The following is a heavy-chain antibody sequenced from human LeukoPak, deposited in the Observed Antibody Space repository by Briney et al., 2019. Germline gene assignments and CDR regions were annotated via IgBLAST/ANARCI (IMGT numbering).Heavy chain of an antibody. CDR2: ISGSDDST. CDR1: GLTFSSYA. Sequence: PGGSLRLSCAASGLTFSSYATSWVRQAPGKGLEWVSAISGSDDSTYYADSVKGPFTTSRDNSKNTLYLQMNSLRAEDTALYYCAKGGLIAYFDYWGQGTLVTVSS. V-gene: IGHV3-23*01. J-gene: IGHJ4*02. CDR3: AKGGLIAYFDY. D-gene: IGHD3-16*02.